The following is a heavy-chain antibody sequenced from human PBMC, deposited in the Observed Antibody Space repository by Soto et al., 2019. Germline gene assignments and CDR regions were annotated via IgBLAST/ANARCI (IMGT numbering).Heavy chain of an antibody. CDR3: AREGDYGGNFRFYAFDI. J-gene: IGHJ3*02. V-gene: IGHV4-30-4*01. D-gene: IGHD4-17*01. Sequence: SETLSLTWTVSGVSISSGDYYWSWIRQTPGKGLEWIGHIYYSENTYSNPSLKSRVTISGDTSKNQFSLKLSSVTAADTAVYYCAREGDYGGNFRFYAFDIWGQGTMVTVSS. CDR1: GVSISSGDYY. CDR2: IYYSENT.